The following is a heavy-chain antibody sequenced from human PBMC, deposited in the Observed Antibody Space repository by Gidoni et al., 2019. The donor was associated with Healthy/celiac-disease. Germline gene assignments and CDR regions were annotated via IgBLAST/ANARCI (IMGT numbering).Heavy chain of an antibody. CDR1: GFTFSSYS. CDR2: ISSSSSYI. V-gene: IGHV3-21*01. CDR3: ARGALADYGDYSGYY. D-gene: IGHD4-17*01. J-gene: IGHJ4*02. Sequence: EVQLVESGGGLVKPGGSLRLSCAASGFTFSSYSMNWVRQAPGKGLEWVSSISSSSSYIYYADSVKGRFTISRDNAKNSLYLQMNSLRAEDTAVYYCARGALADYGDYSGYYWGQGTLVTVSS.